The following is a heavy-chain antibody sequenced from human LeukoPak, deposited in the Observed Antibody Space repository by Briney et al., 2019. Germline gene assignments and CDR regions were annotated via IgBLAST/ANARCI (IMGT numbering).Heavy chain of an antibody. J-gene: IGHJ4*02. CDR1: GYSISSGYY. V-gene: IGHV4-38-2*02. Sequence: SETLSLTCAVSGYSISSGYYWGWIRQPPGKGLEWIGYIYYSGSTNYNPSLKSRVTISVDTSKNQFSLKLSSVTAADTAVYYCARDMRGYSGYDYFDYWGQGTLVTVSS. CDR2: IYYSGST. D-gene: IGHD5-12*01. CDR3: ARDMRGYSGYDYFDY.